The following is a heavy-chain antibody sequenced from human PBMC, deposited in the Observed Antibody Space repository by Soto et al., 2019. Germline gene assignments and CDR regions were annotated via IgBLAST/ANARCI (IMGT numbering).Heavy chain of an antibody. CDR3: ARRGPGPYFAY. D-gene: IGHD2-8*02. CDR1: GFTFSSYA. CDR2: ISGSGDST. Sequence: GGSLRLSCAASGFTFSSYAMNWVRQAPGKGLEWVSVISGSGDSTYYADSVKGRFTISRDNSKNTLYLQMNSLRTEDTAVYYRARRGPGPYFAYWGQGTLVTVS. V-gene: IGHV3-23*01. J-gene: IGHJ4*02.